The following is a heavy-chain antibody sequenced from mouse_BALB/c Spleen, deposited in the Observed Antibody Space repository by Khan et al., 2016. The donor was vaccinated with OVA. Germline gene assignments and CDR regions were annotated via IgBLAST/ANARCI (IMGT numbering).Heavy chain of an antibody. CDR3: ARLGYDLYYAIVY. Sequence: EVQLVESGGGLVQPGGSLKLSCAASGFDFSRYWMSWVRQAPGKGLEWIGEINPDSSTINYTPSLTNKFIISRDNAKNTLYQQMSKVISEDTALYYCARLGYDLYYAIVYWCQGTSVTVSS. CDR1: GFDFSRYW. D-gene: IGHD2-2*01. CDR2: INPDSSTI. J-gene: IGHJ4*01. V-gene: IGHV4-1*02.